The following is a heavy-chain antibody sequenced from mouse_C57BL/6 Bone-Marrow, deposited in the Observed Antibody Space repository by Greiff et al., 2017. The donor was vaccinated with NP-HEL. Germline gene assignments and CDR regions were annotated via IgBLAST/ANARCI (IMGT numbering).Heavy chain of an antibody. CDR2: IWTGGGT. J-gene: IGHJ2*01. V-gene: IGHV2-9-1*01. CDR3: ARNRDYFDY. Sequence: VLLVASGPGLVAPSQSLSITCTVSGFSFTSYALSWVRQPPGKGLEWLGVIWTGGGTNYNSALKSRLSISKDNSKSQVFLKMNSLQTDDTARYYCARNRDYFDYWGQGTTLTVSS. D-gene: IGHD3-3*01. CDR1: GFSFTSYA.